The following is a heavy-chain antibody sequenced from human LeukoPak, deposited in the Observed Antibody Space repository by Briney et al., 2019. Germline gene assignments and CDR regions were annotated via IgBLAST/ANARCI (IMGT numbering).Heavy chain of an antibody. CDR1: GFTFDDYA. CDR3: AKDIGPYYYDSRGGRGSDP. Sequence: QTGGSLRLSCAASGFTFDDYAMHWVRQAPGKGLEWVSGISWNSGSIGYADSVKGRFTISRDNAKNSLYLQMNSLRAEDTALYYCAKDIGPYYYDSRGGRGSDPWGQGTLVTVSS. CDR2: ISWNSGSI. V-gene: IGHV3-9*01. J-gene: IGHJ5*02. D-gene: IGHD3-22*01.